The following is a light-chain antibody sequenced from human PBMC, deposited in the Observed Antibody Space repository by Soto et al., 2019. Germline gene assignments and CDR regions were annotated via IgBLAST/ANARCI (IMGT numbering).Light chain of an antibody. CDR1: SGSVSTSYY. CDR3: VLYMGSGIWV. J-gene: IGLJ2*01. V-gene: IGLV8-61*01. CDR2: STN. Sequence: QTVVTQEPSFSVSSGRTVTLTCGLSSGSVSTSYYPSWYQQTPGQAPRTLIYSTNTRSSGVPDRFSGSILGNKAALTITGAQADDESDYYCVLYMGSGIWVFGGGTKLTVL.